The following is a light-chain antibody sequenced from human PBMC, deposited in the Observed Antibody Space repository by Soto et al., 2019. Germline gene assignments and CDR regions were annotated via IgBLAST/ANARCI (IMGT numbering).Light chain of an antibody. J-gene: IGKJ1*01. Sequence: EIVCRQSPGTPSLSPGERATLSSRASQSVSSSYLAWYQQKPGQAPRLLIYGAYSRATGIQDRFSGSGSGTDFTLTIRRLEPEEFAVYYCKQYGSSPKTVGQGTKVDIK. V-gene: IGKV3-20*01. CDR1: QSVSSSY. CDR2: GAY. CDR3: KQYGSSPKT.